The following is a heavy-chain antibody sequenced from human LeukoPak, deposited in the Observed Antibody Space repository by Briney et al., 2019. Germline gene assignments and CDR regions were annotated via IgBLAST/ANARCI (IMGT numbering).Heavy chain of an antibody. CDR3: ARDRVEQWLVGEFDY. J-gene: IGHJ4*02. CDR1: GYTFTGYY. Sequence: ASVKVSCTASGYTFTGYYMHWVRQAPGQGLEWMGWINPNSGGTNYAQKFQGRVTMTRDTSISTAYMELSRLRSDDTAVYYCARDRVEQWLVGEFDYWGQGTLVTVSS. D-gene: IGHD6-19*01. CDR2: INPNSGGT. V-gene: IGHV1-2*02.